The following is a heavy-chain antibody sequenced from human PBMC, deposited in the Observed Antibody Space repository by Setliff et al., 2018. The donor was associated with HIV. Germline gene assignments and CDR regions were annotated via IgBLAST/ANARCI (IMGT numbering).Heavy chain of an antibody. CDR1: GGSFSGYY. D-gene: IGHD4-17*01. CDR2: INHSGST. CDR3: ARRFLTTVVTLAFDI. Sequence: PSETLSLTCAVYGGSFSGYYWSWIRQPPGKGLEWIGEINHSGSTNYNMSLWSRVTISLDASRNQFSLKLSSVTAADTAMYYCARRFLTTVVTLAFDIWGQGTMVTVSS. V-gene: IGHV4-34*01. J-gene: IGHJ3*02.